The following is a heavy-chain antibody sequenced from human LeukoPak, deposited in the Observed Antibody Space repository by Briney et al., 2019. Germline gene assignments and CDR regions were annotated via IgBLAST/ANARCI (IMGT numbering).Heavy chain of an antibody. Sequence: GGSLRLSCAASGFTFSSYDMTWVRQAPGKGLEWVSSTSSSSSYIYYADSVKGRFTISRDNAKNSLYLQMNSLRAEDTAVYYCAELGITMIGGVWGKGTTVTISS. V-gene: IGHV3-21*01. J-gene: IGHJ6*04. CDR1: GFTFSSYD. CDR3: AELGITMIGGV. CDR2: TSSSSSYI. D-gene: IGHD3-10*02.